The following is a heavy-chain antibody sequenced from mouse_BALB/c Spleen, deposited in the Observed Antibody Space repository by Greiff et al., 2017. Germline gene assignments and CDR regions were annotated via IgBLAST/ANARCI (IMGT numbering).Heavy chain of an antibody. CDR3: ARPSYYGNYNYAMDY. D-gene: IGHD2-10*01. Sequence: DVKVEESGGGLVKPGGSLKLSCAASGFTFSDYYMYWVRQTPEKRLEWVATISDGGSYTYYPDSVKGRFTISRDNAKNNLYLQMSSLKSEDTAMYYCARPSYYGNYNYAMDYWGQGTSVTVSS. CDR1: GFTFSDYY. J-gene: IGHJ4*01. V-gene: IGHV5-4*02. CDR2: ISDGGSYT.